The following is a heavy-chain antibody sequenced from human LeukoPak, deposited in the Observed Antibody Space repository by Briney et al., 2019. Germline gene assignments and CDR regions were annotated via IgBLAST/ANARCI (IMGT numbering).Heavy chain of an antibody. CDR2: VNPSNGAT. J-gene: IGHJ4*02. D-gene: IGHD3-22*01. Sequence: ASVKVSCKASGYTFTDYYIHWMRQAPGQGLEWMGWVNPSNGATNFAQEFQDRITMARDTSIDTAYTELSRLTSDDTALYYCARVGYFGPASHRPYWGQGTLVTVSS. CDR1: GYTFTDYY. V-gene: IGHV1-2*02. CDR3: ARVGYFGPASHRPY.